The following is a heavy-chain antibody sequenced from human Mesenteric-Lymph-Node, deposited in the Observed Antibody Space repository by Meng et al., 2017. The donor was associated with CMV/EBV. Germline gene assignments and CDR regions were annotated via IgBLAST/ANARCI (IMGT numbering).Heavy chain of an antibody. CDR2: IYYSGST. Sequence: SETLSLTCIVSGGSISSSSYYWGWIRQPPGKGLEWIGSIYYSGSTYYNPSLKSRVTISVDTSKNQFSLKLSSVTAADTAVYYCARQDGTNDYWGQGTLVTVSS. V-gene: IGHV4-39*01. CDR1: GGSISSSSYY. J-gene: IGHJ4*02. CDR3: ARQDGTNDY. D-gene: IGHD5-24*01.